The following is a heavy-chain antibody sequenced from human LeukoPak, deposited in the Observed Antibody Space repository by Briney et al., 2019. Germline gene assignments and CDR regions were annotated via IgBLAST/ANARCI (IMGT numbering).Heavy chain of an antibody. Sequence: ASVKVSCKASGGTFTSYYMHWVRRAPGQGLEWMGIINPSGGSTSYAQKFQGRVTMTRDMSTSTVYMELSSLRSEDTAVYYCARGDSGWYRKVDYWGQGTLVTVSS. CDR1: GGTFTSYY. D-gene: IGHD6-19*01. V-gene: IGHV1-46*01. CDR3: ARGDSGWYRKVDY. CDR2: INPSGGST. J-gene: IGHJ4*02.